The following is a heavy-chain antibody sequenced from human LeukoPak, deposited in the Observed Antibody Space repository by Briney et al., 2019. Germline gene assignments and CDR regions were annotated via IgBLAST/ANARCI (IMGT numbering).Heavy chain of an antibody. Sequence: PGGSLRLSCAASGFTFNSYAMSWVRQAPGKGLEWVSAISGSGGSTYYADSVKGRFTISRDNSKNTLYLQMNSLRAEDTAVYYCAKDSVRYSSSPIDYWGQGTLVTVSS. CDR2: ISGSGGST. V-gene: IGHV3-23*01. J-gene: IGHJ4*02. CDR1: GFTFNSYA. CDR3: AKDSVRYSSSPIDY. D-gene: IGHD6-13*01.